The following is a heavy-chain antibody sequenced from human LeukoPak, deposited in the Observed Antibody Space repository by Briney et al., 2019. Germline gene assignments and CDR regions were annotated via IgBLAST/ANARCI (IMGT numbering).Heavy chain of an antibody. J-gene: IGHJ5*02. V-gene: IGHV3-21*06. D-gene: IGHD1-26*01. Sequence: DSIQGRFTISRDNAENSLYLQMNSLRAEDTAVYYCARGSGSYIRNWFDPWGQGTLVTVSS. CDR3: ARGSGSYIRNWFDP.